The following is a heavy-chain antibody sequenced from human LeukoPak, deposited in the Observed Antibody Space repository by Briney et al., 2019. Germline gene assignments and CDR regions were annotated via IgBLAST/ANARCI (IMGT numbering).Heavy chain of an antibody. D-gene: IGHD6-13*01. Sequence: PGGSLRLSCAASGFTFDDYAMHWVRQAPGKGLEWVSDISWNSGSIGYADSVKGRFTISRDNAKNSLYLQMNSLRAEDTALYYCAKGGYSSSWYNWFDPWGQGTLVTVSS. J-gene: IGHJ5*02. V-gene: IGHV3-9*01. CDR3: AKGGYSSSWYNWFDP. CDR2: ISWNSGSI. CDR1: GFTFDDYA.